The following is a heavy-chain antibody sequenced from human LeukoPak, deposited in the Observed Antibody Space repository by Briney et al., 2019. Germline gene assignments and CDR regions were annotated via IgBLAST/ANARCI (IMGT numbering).Heavy chain of an antibody. D-gene: IGHD2-2*02. CDR3: AGGAGHHCSSTSCYNNWFDP. Sequence: GGSLRLSCAASGFTFSSYSMNWVRQAPGKGLEWVSSISSSSSYIYYADSVKGRFTISRDNAKNSLYLQMNSLRAEDTAVYYCAGGAGHHCSSTSCYNNWFDPWGQGTLVTVSS. CDR2: ISSSSSYI. J-gene: IGHJ5*02. V-gene: IGHV3-21*01. CDR1: GFTFSSYS.